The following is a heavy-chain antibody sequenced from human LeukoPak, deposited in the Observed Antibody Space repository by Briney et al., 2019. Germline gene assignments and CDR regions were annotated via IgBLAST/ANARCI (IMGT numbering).Heavy chain of an antibody. J-gene: IGHJ4*02. D-gene: IGHD3-9*01. Sequence: SETLSLTCAVYGGSFSGYHWSWIRQPPGKGLEWIGYIYYSGSTKYNPSLKSRVTISVDTPKNQFSLNLSSVTAADTALYYCARGGRYDVLTGYYGFDYWGQGTLVTVSS. CDR3: ARGGRYDVLTGYYGFDY. V-gene: IGHV4-59*01. CDR2: IYYSGST. CDR1: GGSFSGYH.